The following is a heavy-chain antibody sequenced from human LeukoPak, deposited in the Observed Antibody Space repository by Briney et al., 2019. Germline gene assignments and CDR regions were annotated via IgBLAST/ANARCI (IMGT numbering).Heavy chain of an antibody. CDR1: GYTFTDYY. CDR3: ATVYDLWTLGGY. J-gene: IGHJ4*02. D-gene: IGHD3-3*01. CDR2: VDPEDGET. Sequence: ASVKVSCKVSGYTFTDYYMHWVQQAPGKGLEWMGLVDPEDGETIYAQKFQGRVTMTEDTSTDTAYMELSSLRSEDTAVYYCATVYDLWTLGGYWGQGTLVTVSS. V-gene: IGHV1-69-2*01.